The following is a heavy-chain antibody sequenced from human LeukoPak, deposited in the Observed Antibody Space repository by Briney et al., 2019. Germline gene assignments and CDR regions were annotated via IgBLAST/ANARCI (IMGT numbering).Heavy chain of an antibody. J-gene: IGHJ4*02. CDR1: GFTFSSYA. Sequence: GGSLRLSCAASGFTFSSYAMSWVRQAPGKGLEWVAVISYDGSNKYYADSVKGRFTISRDNSKNTLYLQMNSLRAEDTAVYYCAKDAYSGSYQDYFDYWGQGTLVTVSS. CDR2: ISYDGSNK. CDR3: AKDAYSGSYQDYFDY. V-gene: IGHV3-30*18. D-gene: IGHD1-26*01.